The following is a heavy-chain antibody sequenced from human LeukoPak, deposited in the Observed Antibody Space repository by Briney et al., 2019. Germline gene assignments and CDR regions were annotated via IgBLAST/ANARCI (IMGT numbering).Heavy chain of an antibody. CDR3: ARYYDILTAHRPSHYYYYGMDV. CDR1: GGTFSSYA. D-gene: IGHD3-9*01. CDR2: IIPILGIA. V-gene: IGHV1-69*04. J-gene: IGHJ6*02. Sequence: SVKVSCKASGGTFSSYAISWVRQAPGQGLEWMGRIIPILGIANYAQKFQGRVTITADKSTSTAYMELSSLRSEDTAVYYCARYYDILTAHRPSHYYYYGMDVWGQGTTVTVSS.